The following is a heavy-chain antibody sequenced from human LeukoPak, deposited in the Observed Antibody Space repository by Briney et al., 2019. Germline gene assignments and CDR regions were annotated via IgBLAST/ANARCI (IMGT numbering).Heavy chain of an antibody. J-gene: IGHJ4*02. CDR2: ISSNGGST. D-gene: IGHD6-13*01. CDR3: VKDRLGIRAAAALYYFDY. V-gene: IGHV3-64D*09. Sequence: GGSLRLSCSASGFTFSSYAMHWVRQAPGKGLEYFSAISSNGGSTYYADSVKGRFTISRDNSKNTLYLQMRSLRAEDSAVYYCVKDRLGIRAAAALYYFDYWGQGTLVTVSS. CDR1: GFTFSSYA.